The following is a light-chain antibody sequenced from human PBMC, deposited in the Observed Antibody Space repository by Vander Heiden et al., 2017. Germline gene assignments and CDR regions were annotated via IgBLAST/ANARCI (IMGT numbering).Light chain of an antibody. CDR1: NIGSKS. CDR3: QVWDSNSDHVV. CDR2: DDT. Sequence: SYVLNQPPSVSVARRQMARITCGGNNIGSKSVHWYQQRPGQAPILVVYDDTNRPSGIPERLSGSNSGNSATLTISRVGAGDEADYYCQVWDSNSDHVVFGGGTKLTVL. J-gene: IGLJ2*01. V-gene: IGLV3-21*02.